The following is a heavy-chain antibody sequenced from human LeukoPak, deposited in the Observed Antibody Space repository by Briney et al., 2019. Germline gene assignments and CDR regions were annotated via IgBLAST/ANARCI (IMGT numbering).Heavy chain of an antibody. CDR2: ICDTGNT. Sequence: SETLSLTCTVSGGSMNNYYWSWIRQPPGKGLECVGVICDTGNTYYNPSLKSRVTISVDTSKNQFSLRVTSVTAADTALYYCARHKSGIDWFDPWGQGTLVTVSS. CDR1: GGSMNNYY. D-gene: IGHD1-14*01. CDR3: ARHKSGIDWFDP. V-gene: IGHV4-59*04. J-gene: IGHJ5*02.